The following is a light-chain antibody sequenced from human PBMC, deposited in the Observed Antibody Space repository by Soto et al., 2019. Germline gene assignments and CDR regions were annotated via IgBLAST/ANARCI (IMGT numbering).Light chain of an antibody. J-gene: IGKJ4*01. V-gene: IGKV3-20*01. CDR3: QQYGSSPLT. Sequence: EIVMTQSTPTLSLSPGERAPPSCRASQSVSSYLAWYQQKPGQAPRLLIYGASSRATGIPDRFSGSGSGTDFTLTISRLEPEDFAVYYCQQYGSSPLTFGGGTKVDIK. CDR2: GAS. CDR1: QSVSSY.